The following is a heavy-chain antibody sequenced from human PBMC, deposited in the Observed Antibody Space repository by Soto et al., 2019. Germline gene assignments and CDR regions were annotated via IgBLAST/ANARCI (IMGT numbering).Heavy chain of an antibody. V-gene: IGHV3-30-3*01. CDR2: ISYDGSNK. Sequence: QVQLVESGGGVVQPGRSLRLSCAASGFTFSSYAMHWVRQAPGKGLEWVAVISYDGSNKYYADSVKGRFTISRDNSKNTLYLQMSSLRAEDTAVYYCARETGIAATHPYYYYGMDVWGQGTTVTVSS. CDR1: GFTFSSYA. D-gene: IGHD6-13*01. CDR3: ARETGIAATHPYYYYGMDV. J-gene: IGHJ6*02.